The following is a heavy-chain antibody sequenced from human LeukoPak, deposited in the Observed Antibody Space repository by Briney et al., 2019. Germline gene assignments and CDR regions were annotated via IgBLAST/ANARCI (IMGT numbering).Heavy chain of an antibody. Sequence: ASVKVSCKVSGYTLTELSMHWVRQAPGKGLEWMGGFDLEDGETIYAQKFQGRVTMTEDTSTDTAYMELSSLRSEDTAVYYCATGGGPQLAYAFDIWGQGTMVTVSS. CDR1: GYTLTELS. D-gene: IGHD6-13*01. V-gene: IGHV1-24*01. J-gene: IGHJ3*02. CDR2: FDLEDGET. CDR3: ATGGGPQLAYAFDI.